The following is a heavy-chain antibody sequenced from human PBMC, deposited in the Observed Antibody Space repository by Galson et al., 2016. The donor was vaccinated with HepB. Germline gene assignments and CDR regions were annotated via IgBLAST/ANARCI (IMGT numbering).Heavy chain of an antibody. V-gene: IGHV1-46*01. CDR3: ATLGFCSGGSCYHFDY. CDR2: INPSGVST. D-gene: IGHD2-15*01. J-gene: IGHJ4*02. CDR1: GHTFTSYY. Sequence: SVKVSCKASGHTFTSYYMHWVRQAPGQGLEWMGIINPSGVSTNYAQKFPGRVTMTRDTSTNTFYMELSSLRSEDTAVYYCATLGFCSGGSCYHFDYWGQGTLVTVSS.